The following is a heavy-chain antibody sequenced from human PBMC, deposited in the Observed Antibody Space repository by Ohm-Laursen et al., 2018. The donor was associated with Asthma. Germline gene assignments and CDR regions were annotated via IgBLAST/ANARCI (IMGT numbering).Heavy chain of an antibody. CDR1: GVAFTDSW. J-gene: IGHJ4*02. Sequence: SLRLSCTASGVAFTDSWMSWVRQLPGGSLEWAAKINPLGYEKYYMDSVRGRFTVSRDNAKNSLYLEMNSLRVEDTAVYYCVTDAWWSYVHWGQGTLVTVSS. CDR3: VTDAWWSYVH. CDR2: INPLGYEK. D-gene: IGHD1-26*01. V-gene: IGHV3-7*01.